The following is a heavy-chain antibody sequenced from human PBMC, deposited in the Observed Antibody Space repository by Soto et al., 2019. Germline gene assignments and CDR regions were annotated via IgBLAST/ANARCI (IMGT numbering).Heavy chain of an antibody. D-gene: IGHD2-21*02. CDR1: GITFSNYW. J-gene: IGHJ4*02. CDR2: VKSDGSST. Sequence: TGGSLRLSCAASGITFSNYWMHWVRQGPGKGLVWVARVKSDGSSTSYADSVKGRFTISRDNAKNTLYLQMNSLRVEDTAVYYCARDNWYSYWGQGTLVTVSS. CDR3: ARDNWYSY. V-gene: IGHV3-74*01.